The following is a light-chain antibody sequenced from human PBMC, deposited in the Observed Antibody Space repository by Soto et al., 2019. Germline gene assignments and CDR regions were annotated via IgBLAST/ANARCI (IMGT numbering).Light chain of an antibody. CDR1: QSISSY. J-gene: IGKJ1*01. V-gene: IGKV1-39*01. CDR2: AAS. CDR3: QQSYSTPRT. Sequence: DIQMTQSPSSLSASVGDRVTITCRAGQSISSYLNWYQQKPGKAPKLLIYAASSLQSGVPSRFSGSGSGTDFTLTISSLRPEDFATYYCQQSYSTPRTFGQGTKVDIK.